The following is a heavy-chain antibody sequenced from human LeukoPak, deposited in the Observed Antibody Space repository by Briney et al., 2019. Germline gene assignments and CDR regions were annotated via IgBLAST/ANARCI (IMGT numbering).Heavy chain of an antibody. D-gene: IGHD3-10*01. CDR2: IIPIFGTA. CDR1: GGTFSSYA. CDR3: ARAYGSGSYAYYYGLDV. J-gene: IGHJ6*02. Sequence: SVKVSCKAFGGTFSSYAISWVRQAPGQGLEWMGGIIPIFGTANYAQKFQGRVTITTDESTSTAYMELSSLRSEDTAVYYCARAYGSGSYAYYYGLDVWGQGTTVTVSS. V-gene: IGHV1-69*05.